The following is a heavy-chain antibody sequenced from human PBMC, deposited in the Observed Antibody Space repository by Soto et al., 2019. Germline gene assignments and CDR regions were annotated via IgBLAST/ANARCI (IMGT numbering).Heavy chain of an antibody. CDR3: ARAIGYYDFWSGPKRYGMDV. Sequence: SETLSLTCAVYGGSFSGYYWSWIRQPPGKGLEWIGEINHSGSTNYNPSLKSRVTISVDTSKNQFSLKLSSVTAADTAVYYCARAIGYYDFWSGPKRYGMDVWGQGTTVTVSS. CDR1: GGSFSGYY. D-gene: IGHD3-3*01. J-gene: IGHJ6*02. V-gene: IGHV4-34*01. CDR2: INHSGST.